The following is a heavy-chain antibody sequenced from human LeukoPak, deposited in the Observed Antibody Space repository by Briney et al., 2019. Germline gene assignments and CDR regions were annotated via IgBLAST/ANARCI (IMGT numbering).Heavy chain of an antibody. J-gene: IGHJ4*02. Sequence: GASVKVSCKASGYTFTSYGISWVRQAPGQGLEWMGWISAYNGNTNYAQKLQGRVTMTTDTSTSTAYMELRSLRSDDTAVYYCARYSFTRYYDFWSGYPAIDYRGQGTLVTVSS. D-gene: IGHD3-3*01. CDR1: GYTFTSYG. CDR3: ARYSFTRYYDFWSGYPAIDY. V-gene: IGHV1-18*01. CDR2: ISAYNGNT.